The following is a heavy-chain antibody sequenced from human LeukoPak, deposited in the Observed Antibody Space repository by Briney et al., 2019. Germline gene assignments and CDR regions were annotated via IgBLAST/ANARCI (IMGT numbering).Heavy chain of an antibody. J-gene: IGHJ4*02. CDR3: ASEPTTTVVTPNVY. CDR2: INHSGST. V-gene: IGHV4-34*01. CDR1: GGSFSGYY. D-gene: IGHD4-23*01. Sequence: PSETLSITCAVYGGSFSGYYWSWIRQPPGKGLEWIGEINHSGSTNYNPSLKSRVTISVDTSKNQFSLKLSSVTAADTAVYYCASEPTTTVVTPNVYWGQGTLVTVSS.